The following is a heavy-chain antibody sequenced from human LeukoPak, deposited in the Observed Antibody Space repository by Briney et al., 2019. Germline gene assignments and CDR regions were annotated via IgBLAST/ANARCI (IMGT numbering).Heavy chain of an antibody. Sequence: SETLPLTCTVSGGSITSYYWGWIRQPPGKGLEWIGSIYYSGSTYYNPSLKSRVTISVDTSKNQFSLKLSSVTAADTAVYYCARDHHQYYYDSSGYYYDFWGQGTLVTVSS. J-gene: IGHJ4*02. CDR1: GGSITSYY. CDR3: ARDHHQYYYDSSGYYYDF. CDR2: IYYSGST. V-gene: IGHV4-39*07. D-gene: IGHD3-22*01.